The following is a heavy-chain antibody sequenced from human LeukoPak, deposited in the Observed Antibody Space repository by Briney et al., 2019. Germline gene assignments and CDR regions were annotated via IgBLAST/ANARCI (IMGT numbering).Heavy chain of an antibody. J-gene: IGHJ3*02. CDR2: IHKNAIT. V-gene: IGHV3-53*01. D-gene: IGHD4-17*01. CDR3: AKERRADGDYISAFDI. Sequence: GGSLRLSCAASGFTVSSNYMTWVRQAPGKGLEWVSVIHKNAITYYADTVKGRFTISRDNSKNTLYLQMNSLRAEDTAVYYCAKERRADGDYISAFDIWGQGTMVTVSS. CDR1: GFTVSSNY.